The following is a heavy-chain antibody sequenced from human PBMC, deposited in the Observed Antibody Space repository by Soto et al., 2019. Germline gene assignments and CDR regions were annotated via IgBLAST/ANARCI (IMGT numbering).Heavy chain of an antibody. CDR1: GGSVTNSSYY. J-gene: IGHJ4*02. Sequence: KPSETLSLTCTVSGGSVTNSSYYWGWIRQSPGKGLEWIGSVYYRGRSYSKSSVKSRVTISVDTSKNRFSLSLISVTASDTAVYFCVSQRTTVPTQAYFDYWGPGALVTVSS. V-gene: IGHV4-39*01. CDR2: VYYRGRS. D-gene: IGHD4-17*01. CDR3: VSQRTTVPTQAYFDY.